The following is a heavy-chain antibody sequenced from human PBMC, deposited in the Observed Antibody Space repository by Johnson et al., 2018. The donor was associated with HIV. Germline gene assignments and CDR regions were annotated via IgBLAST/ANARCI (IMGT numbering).Heavy chain of an antibody. Sequence: QVQLVESGGGVVQPVRSLRLSCAASGFTFSSYAMHWVRQAPGKGLEWVAVISYDGSNKYYADSVKGRFTISRDNSKNTLYLQMNSLRAEDTAVYYCAREKIRAFDIWGQGTMVTVSS. CDR2: ISYDGSNK. CDR3: AREKIRAFDI. CDR1: GFTFSSYA. J-gene: IGHJ3*02. V-gene: IGHV3-30*04.